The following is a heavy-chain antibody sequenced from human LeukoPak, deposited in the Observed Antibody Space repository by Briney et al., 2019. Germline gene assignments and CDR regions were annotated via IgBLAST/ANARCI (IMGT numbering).Heavy chain of an antibody. CDR2: ISGSGGST. CDR1: GFTFSSYA. D-gene: IGHD3-9*01. J-gene: IGHJ4*02. Sequence: TGGSLRLSCAASGFTFSSYAMSWVRQAPGKGLEWVSAISGSGGSTYYADSVKGRFTISRDNSKNTLYLQMNSLRAEDTAVYYCAEGAYFDWLLRGYFDYWGQGTLVTVSS. V-gene: IGHV3-23*01. CDR3: AEGAYFDWLLRGYFDY.